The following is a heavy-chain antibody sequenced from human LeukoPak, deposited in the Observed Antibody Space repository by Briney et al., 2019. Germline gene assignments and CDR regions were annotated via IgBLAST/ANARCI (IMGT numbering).Heavy chain of an antibody. J-gene: IGHJ4*02. CDR3: AREGLDY. V-gene: IGHV1-8*03. Sequence: GASVKVSCKASGYTFTSYDINWVRQATGQGLEWMGWMNPNSDNTGYAQKLQGRLTITKNTSISTAYMELSSLTSEDTAVYYCAREGLDYWGQGTLVTVSS. CDR1: GYTFTSYD. CDR2: MNPNSDNT.